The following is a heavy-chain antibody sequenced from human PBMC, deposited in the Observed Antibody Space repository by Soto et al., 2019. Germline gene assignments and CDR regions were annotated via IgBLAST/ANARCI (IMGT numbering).Heavy chain of an antibody. V-gene: IGHV5-51*01. CDR2: IYPGDSDT. CDR3: ARHPDYYDSSGTQGLYYYYGMDV. CDR1: GYSFTSYW. D-gene: IGHD3-22*01. J-gene: IGHJ6*02. Sequence: GESLKISCKGSGYSFTSYWIGWVRQMPGKGLEWMGIIYPGDSDTRYSPSFQGQVTISADKSVSTAYLQWSSLKASDTAMYYCARHPDYYDSSGTQGLYYYYGMDVWGQGTTVTVSS.